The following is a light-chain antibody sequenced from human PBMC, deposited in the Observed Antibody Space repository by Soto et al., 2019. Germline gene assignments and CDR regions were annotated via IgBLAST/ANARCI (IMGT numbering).Light chain of an antibody. Sequence: QSVLTQPASVSGSLGQSITISCTGTTSDVGAYNYVSWYQQHPGKAPQLVIYDVTNPPSGVSNRFSGSKSGNTASLTISGLQAEDEADYYCSSYTSSSTLVFGGGTKLTVL. CDR3: SSYTSSSTLV. V-gene: IGLV2-14*03. J-gene: IGLJ3*02. CDR2: DVT. CDR1: TSDVGAYNY.